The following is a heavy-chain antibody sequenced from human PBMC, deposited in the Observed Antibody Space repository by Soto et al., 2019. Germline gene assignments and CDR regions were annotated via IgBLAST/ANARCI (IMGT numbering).Heavy chain of an antibody. Sequence: LRLSCAASGFTFSRFEFHWVRQAPGKGLEWISYISSSGSTAYYASSVEDRFTISRDNANNSVYLQMDSLRAEDTALYYCTRAAWFPYLSFYWGQGALVTVSS. CDR1: GFTFSRFE. D-gene: IGHD3-10*01. J-gene: IGHJ4*02. CDR2: ISSSGSTA. V-gene: IGHV3-48*03. CDR3: TRAAWFPYLSFY.